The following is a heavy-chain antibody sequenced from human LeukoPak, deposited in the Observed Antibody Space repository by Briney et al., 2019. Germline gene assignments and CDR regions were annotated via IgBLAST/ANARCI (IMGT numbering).Heavy chain of an antibody. Sequence: ASVKVSCKASGYTFTTLDINWVRQATGQGLEWMGWINPNSGNRGYAQKFQGRVTMTTDTSTSTAYMELRSLRSDDTAVYYCARGSVGGRDYYYMDVWGKGTTVTVS. CDR2: INPNSGNR. CDR1: GYTFTTLD. CDR3: ARGSVGGRDYYYMDV. D-gene: IGHD2-15*01. J-gene: IGHJ6*03. V-gene: IGHV1-8*02.